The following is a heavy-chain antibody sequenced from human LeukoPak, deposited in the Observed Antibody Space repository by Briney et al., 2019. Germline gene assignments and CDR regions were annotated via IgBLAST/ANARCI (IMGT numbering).Heavy chain of an antibody. CDR3: ARGPGIAVAGLDY. Sequence: SETLSLTCTVSGGSISSYYWSWIRQPPGKGLEWIGYIYYSGSTNYNPSLKSRVTISVDTSKNQFSLKLSFVTAADTAVYYCARGPGIAVAGLDYWGQGTLVTVSS. V-gene: IGHV4-59*08. CDR2: IYYSGST. J-gene: IGHJ4*02. D-gene: IGHD6-19*01. CDR1: GGSISSYY.